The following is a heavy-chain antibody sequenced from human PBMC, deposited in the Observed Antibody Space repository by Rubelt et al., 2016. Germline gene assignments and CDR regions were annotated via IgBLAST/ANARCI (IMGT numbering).Heavy chain of an antibody. CDR3: ARGRYSSGWYPDYLDL. CDR1: GFSFSTSW. V-gene: IGHV3-7*03. J-gene: IGHJ4*02. CDR2: IKEDGTST. D-gene: IGHD6-19*01. Sequence: EVQLVESGGGLVQPGGSLRLSCVASGFSFSTSWMSWVRRAPGRGLEWVANIKEDGTSTYYLDSVKGRFTVSRDNAKNSMYLQMGNLRVEDTAVYYCARGRYSSGWYPDYLDLWGQGTLVTVSS.